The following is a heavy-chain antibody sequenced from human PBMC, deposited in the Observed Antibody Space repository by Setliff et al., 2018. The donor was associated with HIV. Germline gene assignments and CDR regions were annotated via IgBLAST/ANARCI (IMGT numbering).Heavy chain of an antibody. CDR2: IYGGGTT. CDR1: GFTVSSNY. CDR3: ARELYREWDY. V-gene: IGHV3-66*02. Sequence: GGSLRLSCAASGFTVSSNYMCWARQAPGKGLEWVSVIYGGGTTQYADSVKGRFTISRDNSKNTVYLQMNSLRVEDTAVYYCARELYREWDYWGQGTLVTVSS. D-gene: IGHD3-10*01. J-gene: IGHJ4*02.